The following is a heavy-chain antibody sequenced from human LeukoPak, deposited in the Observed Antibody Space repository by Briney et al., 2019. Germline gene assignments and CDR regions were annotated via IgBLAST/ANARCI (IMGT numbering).Heavy chain of an antibody. V-gene: IGHV1-24*01. Sequence: ASMKVSCKASGYTFTAYHMHWVRQAPGKGLEWMGGFDPEDGETIYAQKFQGRVTMTEDTSTDTAYMELSSLRSEDTAVYYCATDSSGYSRDYYYYMDVWGKGTTVTVSS. CDR3: ATDSSGYSRDYYYYMDV. CDR2: FDPEDGET. CDR1: GYTFTAYH. D-gene: IGHD5-12*01. J-gene: IGHJ6*03.